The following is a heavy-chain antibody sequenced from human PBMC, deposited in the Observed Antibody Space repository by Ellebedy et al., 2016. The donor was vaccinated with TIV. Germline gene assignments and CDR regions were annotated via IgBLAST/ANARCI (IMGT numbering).Heavy chain of an antibody. J-gene: IGHJ4*02. CDR1: GFTFGSYD. CDR2: ISTNGAGT. Sequence: GESLKISCAASGFTFGSYDMPWVRQAPGKGLAWVSSISTNGAGTKYADSVQGRFTVSRDNSRSTLYLQMNSLRAEDTAVYHCAKSPNWSLHNWGQGTPVTVSS. CDR3: AKSPNWSLHN. D-gene: IGHD1-1*01. V-gene: IGHV3-23*01.